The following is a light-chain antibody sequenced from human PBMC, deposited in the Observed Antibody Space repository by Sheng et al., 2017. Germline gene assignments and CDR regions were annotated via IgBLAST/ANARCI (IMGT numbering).Light chain of an antibody. J-gene: IGKJ2*03. V-gene: IGKV3-11*01. CDR1: QSVDNF. CDR3: QQHSTWPEYS. Sequence: ETVLTQSPATLSLSPGERATLSCRASQSVDNFLAWYQQKPGQAPRLLIYAASNRATGIPTRFGGSGSGTDFTLTISSLEPEDFAVYYCQQHSTWPEYSFGQGTRLE. CDR2: AAS.